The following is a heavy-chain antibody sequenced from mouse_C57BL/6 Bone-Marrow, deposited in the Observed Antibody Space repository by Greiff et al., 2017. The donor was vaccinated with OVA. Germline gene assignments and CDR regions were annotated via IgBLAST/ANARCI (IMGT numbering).Heavy chain of an antibody. D-gene: IGHD3-1*01. V-gene: IGHV5-6*01. CDR1: GFTFSSYG. CDR3: ARHRGLYPRDY. CDR2: ISSGGSYT. Sequence: EVMLVESGGDLVKPGGSLKLSCAASGFTFSSYGMSWVRQTPDKRLEWVATISSGGSYTYYPDSVKGRFTISRDNAKNTLYLQMSSLKSEDTAMYYCARHRGLYPRDYWGQGTSVTVSS. J-gene: IGHJ4*01.